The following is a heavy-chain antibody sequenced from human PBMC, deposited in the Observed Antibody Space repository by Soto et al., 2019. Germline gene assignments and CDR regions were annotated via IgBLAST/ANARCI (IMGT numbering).Heavy chain of an antibody. V-gene: IGHV1-69*01. D-gene: IGHD3-22*01. CDR1: GGTLSSYA. CDR2: IIPIFGTA. J-gene: IGHJ5*02. CDR3: ARALGSCYDSSGYTNWFDP. Sequence: QVQLVQCGAEVKKPGSSVKVSCKASGGTLSSYAISWVRQAPGQGLEWMGGIIPIFGTANYAQKFQGRVTITADESTSTAYMELSSLRSEDTSVYYCARALGSCYDSSGYTNWFDPWGQGTLVTVSS.